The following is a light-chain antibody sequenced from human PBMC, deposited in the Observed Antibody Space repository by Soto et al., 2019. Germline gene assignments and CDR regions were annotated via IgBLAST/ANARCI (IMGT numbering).Light chain of an antibody. Sequence: VLTQSPGTLSLSPGERATLSCRASQTITSDYLAWYQQKPGQAPRLLIYGVSTRAAGIPDRFSGSGSGTDFTLTISRLEPEDSAVYFCQLYLQFVPWTFGQGTKVE. CDR1: QTITSDY. CDR2: GVS. V-gene: IGKV3-20*01. CDR3: QLYLQFVPWT. J-gene: IGKJ1*01.